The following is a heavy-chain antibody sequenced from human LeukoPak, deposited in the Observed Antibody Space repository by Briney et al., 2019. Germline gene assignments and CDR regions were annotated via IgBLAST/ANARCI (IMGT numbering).Heavy chain of an antibody. J-gene: IGHJ3*02. CDR2: ISYDGSDK. V-gene: IGHV3-30*18. Sequence: PGGSLTLSCAASGFIFSNYGMHWVRQAPGKGLEWVAVISYDGSDKYYADSVKGRFTISRDNSKNTLYLQMNSLRAEDTAVYYCAKGHTGGIWGQGTMVTVSS. CDR1: GFIFSNYG. CDR3: AKGHTGGI.